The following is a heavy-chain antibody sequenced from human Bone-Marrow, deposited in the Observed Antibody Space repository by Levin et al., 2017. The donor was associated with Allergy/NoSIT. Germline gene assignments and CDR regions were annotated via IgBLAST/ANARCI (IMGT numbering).Heavy chain of an antibody. J-gene: IGHJ5*02. CDR3: ARDPSPYCSRISCYPHWVDP. Sequence: GGSLRLSCAASGFTFNNYAMHWVRQAPGKGLEWVAFISYDGSNQYYADSVKGRFTISRDNSKNTLYLQMTSLRPEDTTVYYCARDPSPYCSRISCYPHWVDPWGQGTLVTVSS. CDR1: GFTFNNYA. D-gene: IGHD2-2*01. V-gene: IGHV3-30-3*01. CDR2: ISYDGSNQ.